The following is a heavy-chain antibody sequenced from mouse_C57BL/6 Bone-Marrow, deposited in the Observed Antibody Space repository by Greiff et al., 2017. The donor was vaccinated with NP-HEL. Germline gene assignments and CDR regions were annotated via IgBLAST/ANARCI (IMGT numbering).Heavy chain of an antibody. V-gene: IGHV1-53*01. CDR1: GYTFTSYW. CDR2: INPSNGGT. Sequence: QVQLQQPGTELVKPGASVKLSCKASGYTFTSYWMHWVKQRPGQGLEWIGNINPSNGGTNYNEKFKSKATLTVDKSSSTAYMQLRSLTSEDSAVYYCARSKGSGPYYFDYWGQGTTLTVSS. J-gene: IGHJ2*01. D-gene: IGHD3-2*02. CDR3: ARSKGSGPYYFDY.